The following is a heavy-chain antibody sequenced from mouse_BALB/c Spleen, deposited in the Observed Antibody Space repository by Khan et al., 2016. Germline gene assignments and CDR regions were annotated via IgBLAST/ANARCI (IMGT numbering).Heavy chain of an antibody. D-gene: IGHD2-14*01. CDR2: IYYSGTI. CDR3: ARDGRYDWYFDV. CDR1: GISITTGNYR. J-gene: IGHJ1*01. Sequence: EVQLQESGPGLVKPSQTVSLTCTVTGISITTGNYRWSWIRQFPGNKLEWIGYIYYSGTITYNPSLTSRTTITRDTSKSQFFLEMNSLTAEDTATYYCARDGRYDWYFDVWGAGTTVTVSS. V-gene: IGHV3-5*02.